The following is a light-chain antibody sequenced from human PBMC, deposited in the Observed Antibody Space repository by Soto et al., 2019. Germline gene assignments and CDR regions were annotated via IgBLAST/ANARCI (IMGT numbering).Light chain of an antibody. CDR2: DAS. J-gene: IGKJ1*01. CDR3: AEYTTHSWR. CDR1: QSISNL. Sequence: DIKMSKSPATLSVSIGERVTISCRANQSISNLLAWYQQKPGKAPKLLIYDASTLESGVPSRFRGSGSGTEFTLTICFLQSDDFATYDSAEYTTHSWRFGHGTKVDI. V-gene: IGKV1-5*01.